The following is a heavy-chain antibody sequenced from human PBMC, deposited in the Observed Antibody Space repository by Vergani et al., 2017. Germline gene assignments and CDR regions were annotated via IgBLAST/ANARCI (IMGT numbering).Heavy chain of an antibody. D-gene: IGHD3-22*01. CDR2: IYSTGST. V-gene: IGHV4-4*03. Sequence: QVQLRESGPGLVKPPGTLSLTCAVSGDSVSSVKWWSWVRQSPGKGLEWIGYIYSTGSTHHNPSLRRRINMSVDTSKNQFSLKLNSVTAADTAMYYCARMGGYDEGDAFRIGYFDSWGPGILVTVSS. CDR1: GDSVSSVKW. CDR3: ARMGGYDEGDAFRIGYFDS. J-gene: IGHJ4*02.